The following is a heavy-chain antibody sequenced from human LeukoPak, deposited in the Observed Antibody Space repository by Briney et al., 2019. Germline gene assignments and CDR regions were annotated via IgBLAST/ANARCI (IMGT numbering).Heavy chain of an antibody. J-gene: IGHJ5*02. CDR3: ARRMYYYDSSGYYYLEWVFDP. CDR1: GGSISSGGYY. CDR2: IYYSGST. Sequence: PSQTLSLTCTVSGGSISSGGYYWSWIRQHPGKGLEWIGYIYYSGSTYYDPSLKSRVTISVDTSKNQFSLKLSSVTAADTAVYYCARRMYYYDSSGYYYLEWVFDPWGQGTLVTVSS. D-gene: IGHD3-22*01. V-gene: IGHV4-31*03.